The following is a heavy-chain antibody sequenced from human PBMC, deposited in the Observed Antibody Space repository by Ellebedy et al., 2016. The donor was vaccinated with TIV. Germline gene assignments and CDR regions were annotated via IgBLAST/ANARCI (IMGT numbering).Heavy chain of an antibody. Sequence: ASVKVSCKTSGFTFSSHYIHWVRQATGQGLEWVGQINPSGDVTKYAQRFHSRVAITRDTSTSTVYMELSSLRSEDTAVYHCARDSGDYGPDYWGQGTLVTVSA. CDR1: GFTFSSHY. D-gene: IGHD4-17*01. J-gene: IGHJ4*02. V-gene: IGHV1-46*01. CDR3: ARDSGDYGPDY. CDR2: INPSGDVT.